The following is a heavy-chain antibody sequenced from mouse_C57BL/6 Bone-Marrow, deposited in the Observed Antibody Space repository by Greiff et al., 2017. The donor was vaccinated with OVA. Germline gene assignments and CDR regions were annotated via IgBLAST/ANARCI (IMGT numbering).Heavy chain of an antibody. Sequence: VQLQQPGAELVMPGASVKLSCKASGYTFTSYWMHWVKQRPGQGLEWIGEIDPSDSYTNYNQKFKGKSTLTVDKSSSTAYMQLSSLTSEDSAVYYCASPGYYGNAMDYWGQGTSVTVSS. CDR2: IDPSDSYT. J-gene: IGHJ4*01. CDR3: ASPGYYGNAMDY. CDR1: GYTFTSYW. V-gene: IGHV1-69*01. D-gene: IGHD1-1*01.